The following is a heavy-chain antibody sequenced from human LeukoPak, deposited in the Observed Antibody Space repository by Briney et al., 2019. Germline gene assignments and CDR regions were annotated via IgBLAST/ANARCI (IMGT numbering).Heavy chain of an antibody. CDR3: ASRSGSYYNGDENWFDP. J-gene: IGHJ5*02. V-gene: IGHV4-34*01. Sequence: PSETLSLTCAVYGGSFSGYYWSWIRQPPGKGLEWIGEINHSGSTNYSPSLKSRVTISVDTSKNQFSLKLSSVTAADTAVYYCASRSGSYYNGDENWFDPWGQGTLVTVSS. CDR2: INHSGST. CDR1: GGSFSGYY. D-gene: IGHD3-10*01.